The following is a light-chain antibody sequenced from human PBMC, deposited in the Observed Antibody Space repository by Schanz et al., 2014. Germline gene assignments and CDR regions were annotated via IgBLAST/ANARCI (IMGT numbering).Light chain of an antibody. CDR1: QSIKNNY. CDR2: DAS. J-gene: IGKJ1*01. CDR3: QQRGNWPWT. Sequence: EIVLTQSPGSLSLSPGERVTLSCRASQSIKNNYLAWYQQKPGQAPRLLIYDASNRATGIPARFSGSGSVTDFTLTISSLEPEDFAVYYCQQRGNWPWTFGQGTKVEIK. V-gene: IGKV3-11*01.